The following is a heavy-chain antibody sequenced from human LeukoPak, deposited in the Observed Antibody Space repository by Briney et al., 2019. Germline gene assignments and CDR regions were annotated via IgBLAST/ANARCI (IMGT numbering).Heavy chain of an antibody. CDR1: GYTFISYG. D-gene: IGHD6-19*01. V-gene: IGHV1-18*04. CDR3: ARDRDMSSGWYSPDVLHFQH. CDR2: ISAYNGNT. J-gene: IGHJ1*01. Sequence: GASVKVSCKASGYTFISYGISWVRQAPGQGLEWMGWISAYNGNTNYAQKLQGRVTMTTDTSTSTAYMELRSLRSDDTAVYYCARDRDMSSGWYSPDVLHFQHWGQGTLVTVSS.